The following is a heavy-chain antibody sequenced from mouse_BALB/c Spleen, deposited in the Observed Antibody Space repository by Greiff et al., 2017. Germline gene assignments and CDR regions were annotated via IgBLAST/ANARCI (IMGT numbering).Heavy chain of an antibody. CDR1: GYTFTSYW. Sequence: VQLQQSGAELAKPGASVKMSCKASGYTFTSYWMHWVKQRPGQGLEWIGYINPSTGYTEYNQKFKDKATLTADKSSSTAYMQLSSLTSEDSAVYYCARRELGRVFDYWGQGTTLTVSS. CDR3: ARRELGRVFDY. V-gene: IGHV1-7*01. CDR2: INPSTGYT. J-gene: IGHJ2*01. D-gene: IGHD4-1*01.